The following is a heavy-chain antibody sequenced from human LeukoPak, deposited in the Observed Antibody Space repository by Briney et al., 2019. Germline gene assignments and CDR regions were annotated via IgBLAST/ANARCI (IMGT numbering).Heavy chain of an antibody. Sequence: GGSLRLSCAASGFTVSSNYMSWVRQAPGKGLEWVSVIYSGGSTYYADSVKGRFTISRDNSKNTLYLQMNSLRAEDTAVYYCARAVLAVAGSYFDYWGQGTLVTVSS. V-gene: IGHV3-53*01. CDR1: GFTVSSNY. CDR2: IYSGGST. D-gene: IGHD6-19*01. J-gene: IGHJ4*02. CDR3: ARAVLAVAGSYFDY.